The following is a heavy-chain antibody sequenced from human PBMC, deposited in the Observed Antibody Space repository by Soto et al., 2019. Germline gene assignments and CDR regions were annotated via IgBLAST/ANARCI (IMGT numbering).Heavy chain of an antibody. CDR3: ARAWDGVTTAFDY. CDR2: IYYSGST. CDR1: GGSISSYY. V-gene: IGHV4-59*01. J-gene: IGHJ4*02. Sequence: SETLSLTCTVSGGSISSYYWSWIRQPPGKGLEWIGYIYYSGSTNYNPSLKSRVTISVDTSKNQFSLKLSSVTAADTAVYYCARAWDGVTTAFDYWGQGTLVTVSS. D-gene: IGHD4-17*01.